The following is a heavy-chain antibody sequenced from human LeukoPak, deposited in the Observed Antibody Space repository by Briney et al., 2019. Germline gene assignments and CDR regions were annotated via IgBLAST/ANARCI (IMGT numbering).Heavy chain of an antibody. CDR1: DVSISDYY. Sequence: SETLSLTCAVSDVSISDYYWSWIRQPPGKGLEWIGYIYYSGSTNYNPSLKSRVTISVDTSKNQFSLKLSSVTAADTAVYYYARHGSSWYEKDYFDYWGQGTLVTVSS. D-gene: IGHD6-13*01. CDR2: IYYSGST. J-gene: IGHJ4*02. V-gene: IGHV4-59*08. CDR3: ARHGSSWYEKDYFDY.